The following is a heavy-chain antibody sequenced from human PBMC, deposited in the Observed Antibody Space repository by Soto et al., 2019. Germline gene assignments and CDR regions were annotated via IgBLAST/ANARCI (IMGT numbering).Heavy chain of an antibody. CDR2: MYYSGIT. J-gene: IGHJ4*02. D-gene: IGHD1-26*01. CDR1: GAPVSSETHF. CDR3: AREDMSGTYYFDY. Sequence: SETLSLTCTVSGAPVSSETHFWTWIRQPPGKGLEWIGYMYYSGITNSNPALKSRVTLSVDRSRNQFSLSLNSVTAADTAVYYCAREDMSGTYYFDYWGPGTQVTVSS. V-gene: IGHV4-61*01.